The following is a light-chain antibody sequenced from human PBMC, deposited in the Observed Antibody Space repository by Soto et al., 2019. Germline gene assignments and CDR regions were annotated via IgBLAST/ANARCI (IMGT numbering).Light chain of an antibody. J-gene: IGKJ1*01. CDR1: QIISSSY. Sequence: EIVLTQSPGTLSVSLGDRATLSCRASQIISSSYLAWYQQKPGQAPRLLFYGASNRATGIPDRSSGSGSGTAFTLTISRLEPEDFAVYYCQQYGRSPPWTFGQGTKVEIK. CDR2: GAS. CDR3: QQYGRSPPWT. V-gene: IGKV3-20*01.